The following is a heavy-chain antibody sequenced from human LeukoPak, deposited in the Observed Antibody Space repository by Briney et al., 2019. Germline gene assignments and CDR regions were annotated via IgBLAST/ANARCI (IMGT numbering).Heavy chain of an antibody. D-gene: IGHD3-10*01. CDR2: IKQDGSAK. V-gene: IGHV3-7*03. CDR3: AKDYGLAADF. CDR1: GFTFSRHW. Sequence: GGSLRLSCAASGFTFSRHWMYWVRQAPGKGLEWVANIKQDGSAKPYVDSVKGRFTISRDNAKNSLFLQMNSLRAEDTAVYYCAKDYGLAADFWGQGTLVTGSS. J-gene: IGHJ4*02.